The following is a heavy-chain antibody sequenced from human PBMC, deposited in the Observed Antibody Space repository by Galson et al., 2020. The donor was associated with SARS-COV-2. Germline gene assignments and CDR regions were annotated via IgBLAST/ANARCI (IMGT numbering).Heavy chain of an antibody. CDR3: ARGSCTSTSCFRFDP. V-gene: IGHV4-30-2*01. D-gene: IGHD2-2*01. Sequence: SEPLSLTCTVSGCSVRNRGSSWIWLRPPPGQGLEASGYIYHTGSTYYNSSLESRVTISVDRSKNQFSLHLYSVTASDTAVYFCARGSCTSTSCFRFDPWGQGTLVTVSS. CDR1: GCSVRNRGSS. CDR2: IYHTGST. J-gene: IGHJ5*02.